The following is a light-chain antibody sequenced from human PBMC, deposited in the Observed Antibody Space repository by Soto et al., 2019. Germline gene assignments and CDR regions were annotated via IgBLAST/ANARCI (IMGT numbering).Light chain of an antibody. V-gene: IGKV1-27*01. J-gene: IGKJ3*01. CDR3: QKYNSAQFT. CDR1: QGISNY. Sequence: DIQMTQSPSSLSASVGDRVAITCRASQGISNYLARYQQKPGKVPKLLIYDASTLQSAVPSRFSGIGSGTDFTLTISSLQAENVATYYCQKYNSAQFTFGAGTKVDIK. CDR2: DAS.